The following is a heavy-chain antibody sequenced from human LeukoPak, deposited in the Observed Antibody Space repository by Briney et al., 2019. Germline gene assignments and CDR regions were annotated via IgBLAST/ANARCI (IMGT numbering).Heavy chain of an antibody. D-gene: IGHD1-26*01. Sequence: PGGSLRLSCAASGFTFSIYDMHWVRQAPGKGLEWVSAISGNGVSTYFADSVRGRFTISRDNSKNTLFLQMNSLRAEDTAVYYCAKDPVGAHGGYFDLWGRGTLLTVSS. CDR1: GFTFSIYD. V-gene: IGHV3-23*01. CDR3: AKDPVGAHGGYFDL. J-gene: IGHJ2*01. CDR2: ISGNGVST.